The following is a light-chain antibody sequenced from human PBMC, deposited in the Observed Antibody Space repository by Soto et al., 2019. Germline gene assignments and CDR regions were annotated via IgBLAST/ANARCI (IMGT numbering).Light chain of an antibody. CDR3: LQEYNYPWT. CDR1: QGIRND. CDR2: AAS. V-gene: IGKV1-6*01. J-gene: IGKJ1*01. Sequence: AIQVTQSPSSLSASVGDRVTITCRASQGIRNDLGWYQQKTGKDPKLLIYAASSLQSGVPSRFSGIVSGTDFNLTLRRLQTEDFATYYGLQEYNYPWTFGQWTKGDIK.